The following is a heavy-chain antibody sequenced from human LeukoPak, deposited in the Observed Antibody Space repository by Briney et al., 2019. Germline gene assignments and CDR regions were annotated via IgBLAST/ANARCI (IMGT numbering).Heavy chain of an antibody. CDR2: IIPIFGTA. V-gene: IGHV1-69*01. CDR1: GGTFSSYA. J-gene: IGHJ4*02. CDR3: ARLALQEVGATQTYYLDY. D-gene: IGHD1-26*01. Sequence: SVKVSCKASGGTFSSYAISWVRQAPGQGLEWMGGIIPIFGTANYAQKFQGRVTITADESTSTAYMELSSLRSEDTAVYYCARLALQEVGATQTYYLDYWGQGTLVTVSS.